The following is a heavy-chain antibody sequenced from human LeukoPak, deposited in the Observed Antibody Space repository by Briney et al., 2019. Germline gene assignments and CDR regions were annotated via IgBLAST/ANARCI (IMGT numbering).Heavy chain of an antibody. CDR3: ARVETLQWLSVDY. Sequence: GGSLRLSCAASGFTFSDYYMSWIRQAPGKGLEWVSYISTSGSTIYYADSVKGRFTISRDNAKNSLYLQMNSLRAEDTAVYYCARVETLQWLSVDYWGQGTLVTVSS. J-gene: IGHJ4*02. CDR1: GFTFSDYY. V-gene: IGHV3-11*04. CDR2: ISTSGSTI. D-gene: IGHD6-19*01.